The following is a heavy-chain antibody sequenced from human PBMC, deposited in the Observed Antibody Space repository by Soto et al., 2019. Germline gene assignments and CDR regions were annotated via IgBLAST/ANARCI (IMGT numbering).Heavy chain of an antibody. J-gene: IGHJ4*02. CDR3: AKNPRDPFMTTVTYFDY. CDR1: GFTFSSYA. D-gene: IGHD4-4*01. CDR2: ISGSGGST. Sequence: PGGSLRLSCAASGFTFSSYAMSWVRQAPGKGLEWVSAISGSGGSTYYADSVKGRFTISRDNSKNTLYLQMNSLRAEDTAVYYCAKNPRDPFMTTVTYFDYWGQGTLVTVSS. V-gene: IGHV3-23*01.